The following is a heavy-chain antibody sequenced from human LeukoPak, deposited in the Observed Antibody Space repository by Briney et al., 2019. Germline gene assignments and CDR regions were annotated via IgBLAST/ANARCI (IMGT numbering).Heavy chain of an antibody. CDR1: GFTFSSYA. D-gene: IGHD6-19*01. J-gene: IGHJ3*02. CDR3: AKGGSSGWYWSAFDI. V-gene: IGHV3-30-3*01. CDR2: ISYDGSNK. Sequence: GSLRLSCAASGFTFSSYAMHWVRQAPGKGLEWVAVISYDGSNKYYADSVKGRFTISRDNSKNTLYLQMNSLRAEDTAVYYCAKGGSSGWYWSAFDIWGQGTMVTVSS.